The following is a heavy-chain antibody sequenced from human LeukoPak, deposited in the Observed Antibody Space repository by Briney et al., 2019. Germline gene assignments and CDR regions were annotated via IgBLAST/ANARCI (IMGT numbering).Heavy chain of an antibody. D-gene: IGHD3-16*01. J-gene: IGHJ6*03. CDR1: GGSISTYY. Sequence: SETLSLTCTVSGGSISTYYWSWIRQPAGKGLEWIGRIYTSGSTNYNSSLKSRVTMAVDTSKNQFSLKLSSVTAADTAVYYCARMGGYYYYMDVWGKGTTVTVSS. CDR3: ARMGGYYYYMDV. V-gene: IGHV4-4*07. CDR2: IYTSGST.